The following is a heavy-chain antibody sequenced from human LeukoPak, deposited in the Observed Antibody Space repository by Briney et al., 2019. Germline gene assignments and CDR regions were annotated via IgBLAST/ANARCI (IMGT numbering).Heavy chain of an antibody. CDR2: IYRSGST. CDR1: GGSISSGGYS. Sequence: SQTLSLTCAVSGGSISSGGYSWSWIRQPPGKGLEWIGYIYRSGSTFYNPSLKSRVTISVDRSKNQFSLKLSSVTAVDTAVYYCARWGGALRYNWFDPWGQGTLVTVSS. J-gene: IGHJ5*02. D-gene: IGHD3-16*01. CDR3: ARWGGALRYNWFDP. V-gene: IGHV4-30-2*01.